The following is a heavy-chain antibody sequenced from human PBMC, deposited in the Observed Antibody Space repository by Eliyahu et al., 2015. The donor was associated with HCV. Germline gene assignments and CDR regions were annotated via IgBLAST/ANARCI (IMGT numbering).Heavy chain of an antibody. V-gene: IGHV3-53*01. CDR2: LYAGGRT. Sequence: EVQLVESGGSLIQPGGSLRLXCAASGFSVSDVYMSWVRRAPGKGPEWVSLLYAGGRTSYADSVRGRFIISKDNSMNTLYLQMNSLRVDDTAIYFCAREELVGTFDSWGQGTLVSVSS. J-gene: IGHJ4*02. CDR3: AREELVGTFDS. CDR1: GFSVSDVY. D-gene: IGHD1-26*01.